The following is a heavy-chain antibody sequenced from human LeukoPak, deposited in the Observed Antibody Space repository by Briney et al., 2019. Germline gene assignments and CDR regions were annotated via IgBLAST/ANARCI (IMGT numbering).Heavy chain of an antibody. CDR3: TRGLEGFTAYDDF. CDR2: IRSKAYGGTT. CDR1: GFRFSNYG. J-gene: IGHJ4*02. Sequence: PGRSLRLSCAASGFRFSNYGMHWVRQAPGKGLEWVGFIRSKAYGGTTEYAASVKGRFTISRDDSNNIVYLQMNSLKTEDTAVYYCTRGLEGFTAYDDFWGQGTLVTVSS. V-gene: IGHV3-49*04. D-gene: IGHD5-12*01.